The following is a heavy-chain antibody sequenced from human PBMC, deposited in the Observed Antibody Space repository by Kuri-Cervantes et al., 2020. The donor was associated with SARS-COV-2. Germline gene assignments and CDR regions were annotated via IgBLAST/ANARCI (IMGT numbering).Heavy chain of an antibody. CDR2: IYYRGST. Sequence: SETLSLTCTVSGDSISSSSYFWGWIRQPPGKGLEWIGSIYYRGSTYYNPSLKSRVTISGDTSKTQFSLKLNSVTAADTAVYYCARGPGGNYYHAFDIWGQGTKVTVSS. CDR3: ARGPGGNYYHAFDI. D-gene: IGHD1-26*01. CDR1: GDSISSSSYF. V-gene: IGHV4-39*02. J-gene: IGHJ3*02.